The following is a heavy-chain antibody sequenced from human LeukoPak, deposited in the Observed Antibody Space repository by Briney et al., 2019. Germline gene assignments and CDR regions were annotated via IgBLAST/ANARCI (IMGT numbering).Heavy chain of an antibody. Sequence: ASAKVSCKASGYTFTSYAMHWVRQAPGQRLEWMGWINAGNGNTKYSQKFQGRVTITRDTSASTAYMELSSLRSEDTAVYYCARGYGDYVWYFDLRGRGTLVTVSS. CDR3: ARGYGDYVWYFDL. D-gene: IGHD4-17*01. CDR1: GYTFTSYA. V-gene: IGHV1-3*01. CDR2: INAGNGNT. J-gene: IGHJ2*01.